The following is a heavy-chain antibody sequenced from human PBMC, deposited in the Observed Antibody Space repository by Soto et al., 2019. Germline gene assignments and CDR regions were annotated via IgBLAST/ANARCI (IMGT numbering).Heavy chain of an antibody. CDR3: GRDWSSIAARPDAFDI. J-gene: IGHJ3*02. Sequence: SETLSLTCTVSGGSISSSSYYWGWIRQPPGKGLEWIGSIYYSGSTYYNPSLKSRLTISVDTSKNQFSLKLSSVTAADTAVDYCGRDWSSIAARPDAFDIWGQGTMVTVSS. CDR1: GGSISSSSYY. V-gene: IGHV4-39*07. D-gene: IGHD6-6*01. CDR2: IYYSGST.